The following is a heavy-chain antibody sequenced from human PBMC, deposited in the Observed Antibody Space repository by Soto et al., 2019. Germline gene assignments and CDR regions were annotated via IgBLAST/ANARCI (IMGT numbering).Heavy chain of an antibody. D-gene: IGHD6-13*01. CDR2: ISAST. V-gene: IGHV3-23*01. Sequence: EMQLLESGGGLVQAGGSLRLSCAASGFTVSSYALNWVRQAPGKGLEWVSGISASTYYADSVKGRFTISRDTSKNTLYLQMNSLRAEDTAIYFCALRIYSTRWYYLDYWGQGTLVTVSS. J-gene: IGHJ4*02. CDR3: ALRIYSTRWYYLDY. CDR1: GFTVSSYA.